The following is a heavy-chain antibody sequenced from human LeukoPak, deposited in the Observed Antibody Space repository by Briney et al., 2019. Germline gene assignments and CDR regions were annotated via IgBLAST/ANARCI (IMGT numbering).Heavy chain of an antibody. D-gene: IGHD2-21*02. J-gene: IGHJ4*02. Sequence: SETLSLTCAVYGGSLSGYYWSWIRQPPGKGLEWIGEINHSGSTDYNPSLKSRVTISTDTSKNQFSLTLTAVTASDTAIYYCARRSPLVVVTAAHYYDYWGQGTLVTVSS. V-gene: IGHV4-34*01. CDR1: GGSLSGYY. CDR3: ARRSPLVVVTAAHYYDY. CDR2: INHSGST.